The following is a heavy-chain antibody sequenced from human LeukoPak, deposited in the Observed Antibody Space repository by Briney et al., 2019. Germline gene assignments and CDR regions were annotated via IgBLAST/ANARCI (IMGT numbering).Heavy chain of an antibody. CDR2: IYGGGNT. D-gene: IGHD5-12*01. J-gene: IGHJ4*02. CDR3: ARWGSVGYSGYDLFDS. V-gene: IGHV3-66*01. CDR1: GFTVSSNY. Sequence: GGSLRLSCAASGFTVSSNYMSWIRQAPGKGLEWVSVIYGGGNTDYADSVKGRFTISRDNSKNTLYLQMNSLRAEDTAVYYCARWGSVGYSGYDLFDSWGQGTLVTVSS.